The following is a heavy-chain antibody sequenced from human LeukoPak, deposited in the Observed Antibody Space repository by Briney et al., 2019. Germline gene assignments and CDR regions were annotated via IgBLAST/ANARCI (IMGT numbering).Heavy chain of an antibody. V-gene: IGHV1-46*01. Sequence: ASVKVSCKTSGYLFTGFYIHWVRQVPGQGLEWMGWINPSGGSTSYAQKFQGRVTMTRDTSTSAVYMELSSLRSEDTAVYYCATVFGLFDYWGQGTLVTVSS. J-gene: IGHJ4*02. CDR2: INPSGGST. D-gene: IGHD3-10*01. CDR3: ATVFGLFDY. CDR1: GYLFTGFY.